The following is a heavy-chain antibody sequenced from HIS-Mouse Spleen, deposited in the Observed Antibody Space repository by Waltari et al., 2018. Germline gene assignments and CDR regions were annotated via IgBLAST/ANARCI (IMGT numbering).Heavy chain of an antibody. V-gene: IGHV1-2*02. Sequence: QVQLVQSGAEVKKPGASVKVSCKASGYTFTGYYMHWVRQPPGQGLEWMGWINPNSGGTNYAQKFQGRVTMTRDTSISTAYMELSRLRSDDTAVYYCARDRKQQLVVSFLDYWGQGTLVTVSS. D-gene: IGHD6-13*01. CDR1: GYTFTGYY. CDR2: INPNSGGT. J-gene: IGHJ4*02. CDR3: ARDRKQQLVVSFLDY.